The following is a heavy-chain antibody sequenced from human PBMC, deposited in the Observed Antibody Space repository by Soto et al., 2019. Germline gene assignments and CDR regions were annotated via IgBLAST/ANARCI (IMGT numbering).Heavy chain of an antibody. D-gene: IGHD2-2*01. V-gene: IGHV3-23*01. CDR2: ISGSGGST. J-gene: IGHJ4*02. Sequence: GGSLRLSCAASGFTFSSYAMSWVRQAPGKGLEWVSAISGSGGSTYYADSVKGRFTISRDNSKNTLYLQMNSLRAEDTAVYYCAKFGRYCSSTSCYVDYWGQGTLVTVSS. CDR1: GFTFSSYA. CDR3: AKFGRYCSSTSCYVDY.